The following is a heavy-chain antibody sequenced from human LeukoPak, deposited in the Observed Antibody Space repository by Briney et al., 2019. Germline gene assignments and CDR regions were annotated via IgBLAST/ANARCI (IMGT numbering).Heavy chain of an antibody. CDR2: IHYDGSKK. Sequence: PGGSLRLSCAASGFTFSSYAMSWVRQAPGKGLEWVALIHYDGSKKYYADSVGGRFTISRDNSKNTLFLQMNSLTTEDTAVYYCAKDTGYTSGRLDYWGQGNVVTVSS. D-gene: IGHD6-19*01. CDR3: AKDTGYTSGRLDY. CDR1: GFTFSSYA. V-gene: IGHV3-30*02. J-gene: IGHJ4*02.